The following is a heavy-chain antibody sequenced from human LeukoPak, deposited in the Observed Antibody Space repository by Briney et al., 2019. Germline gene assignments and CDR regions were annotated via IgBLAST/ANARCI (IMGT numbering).Heavy chain of an antibody. CDR1: GGSMSSSSYY. V-gene: IGHV4-39*02. CDR3: VRVRGYWLVRGYLDY. D-gene: IGHD6-19*01. J-gene: IGHJ4*02. Sequence: PSETLSLTCTVSGGSMSSSSYYWGWIRQSPGKGLEWIGSIYYSGANHYNPSLKSRVTMSVDTSKNQFSVKLTSVTATDPAVYYCVRVRGYWLVRGYLDYWGQGTQVTVSS. CDR2: IYYSGAN.